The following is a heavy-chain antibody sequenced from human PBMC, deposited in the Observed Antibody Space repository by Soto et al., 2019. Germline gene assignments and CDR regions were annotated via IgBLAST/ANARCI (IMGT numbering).Heavy chain of an antibody. J-gene: IGHJ6*02. Sequence: QVQLVQSGAEVKKPGSSVKVSCKASGGTFSSYAISWVRQAPGQGLEWMGGIIPIFGTANYAQKFQCRVTITADESTSTAYMELSSLRSEDTAVYYCARPRATPGDIVVVVAAYYYYGMDVWGQGTTVTVSS. CDR1: GGTFSSYA. D-gene: IGHD2-15*01. CDR3: ARPRATPGDIVVVVAAYYYYGMDV. CDR2: IIPIFGTA. V-gene: IGHV1-69*01.